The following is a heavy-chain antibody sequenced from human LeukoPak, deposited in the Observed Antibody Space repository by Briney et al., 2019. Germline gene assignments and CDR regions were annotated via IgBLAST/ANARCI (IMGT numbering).Heavy chain of an antibody. V-gene: IGHV1-69*13. CDR2: IIPIFGTA. Sequence: ASVKVSCKASGGTFSSYAISWVRQAPGQGLEWMGGIIPIFGTANYAQKFQGRVTITADESTSTAYMELNSLRSEDTAVYYCARDKASTSWFDPWGQGTLVTVSS. CDR3: ARDKASTSWFDP. CDR1: GGTFSSYA. D-gene: IGHD1/OR15-1a*01. J-gene: IGHJ5*02.